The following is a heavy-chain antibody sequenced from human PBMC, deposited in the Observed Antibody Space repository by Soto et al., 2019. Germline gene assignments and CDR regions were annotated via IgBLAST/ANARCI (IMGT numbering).Heavy chain of an antibody. J-gene: IGHJ4*02. CDR3: VHRRPRGSWWSTCDFDY. V-gene: IGHV2-5*02. Sequence: QITLRESGPTVLKSTEALTLTCTFSGFSLKTSGVGVGWIRQSPGKALEWLAFIYWDDDKRYSPSLKNRLTITKDASNSQVVLTLTYMDPVDTATYYCVHRRPRGSWWSTCDFDYWGQGALITVFS. CDR2: IYWDDDK. CDR1: GFSLKTSGVG. D-gene: IGHD6-13*01.